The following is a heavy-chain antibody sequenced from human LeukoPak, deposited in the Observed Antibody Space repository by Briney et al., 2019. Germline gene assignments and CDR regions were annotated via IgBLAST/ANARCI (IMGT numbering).Heavy chain of an antibody. CDR2: IRYDGSNK. CDR3: AKNGMVRGVIIAPYYYYMDV. Sequence: PGGSLRLSCAASGFTFSSYGMHWVRQAPGKGLEWVAFIRYDGSNKYYADSVKGRFTISRDNSKNTLYLQMNSLRTEDTAVYYCAKNGMVRGVIIAPYYYYMDVWGKGTTVTISS. D-gene: IGHD3-10*01. CDR1: GFTFSSYG. V-gene: IGHV3-30*02. J-gene: IGHJ6*03.